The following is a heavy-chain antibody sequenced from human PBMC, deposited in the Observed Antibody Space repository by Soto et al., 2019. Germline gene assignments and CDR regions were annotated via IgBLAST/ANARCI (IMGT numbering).Heavy chain of an antibody. Sequence: PSETLSLTCTFSGGSISSYYWSWIRQPQGKGLEWIGYIYYSGSTNYNPSLKSRVTISVDTSKNQFSLKLSSVTAADTAVYYCARSSSWEIAVAADFDYWGQGTLVTVSS. D-gene: IGHD6-19*01. J-gene: IGHJ4*02. CDR1: GGSISSYY. V-gene: IGHV4-59*01. CDR2: IYYSGST. CDR3: ARSSSWEIAVAADFDY.